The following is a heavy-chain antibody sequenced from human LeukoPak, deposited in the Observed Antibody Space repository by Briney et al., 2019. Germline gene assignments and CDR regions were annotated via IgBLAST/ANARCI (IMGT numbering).Heavy chain of an antibody. CDR3: ARVSSSGATMGTFDI. V-gene: IGHV1-46*01. CDR1: GYTFTSYY. Sequence: ASVKVSCKASGYTFTSYYIHWVRQAPGLGPEWMGIINPSGGTTSYAQKFQGRVTMTRDMSTSTVYMELSGLRSEDTAVYYCARVSSSGATMGTFDIWGQGTMVTVSS. J-gene: IGHJ3*02. CDR2: INPSGGTT. D-gene: IGHD6-25*01.